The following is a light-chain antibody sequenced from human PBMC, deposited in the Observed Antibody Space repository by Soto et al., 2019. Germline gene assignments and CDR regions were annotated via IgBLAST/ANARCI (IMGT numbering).Light chain of an antibody. CDR1: SSDVGGSNY. V-gene: IGLV2-14*01. J-gene: IGLJ1*01. CDR2: DVS. Sequence: QSALTQPASVSGSPGQSITISCTGTSSDVGGSNYVSWYQQHPGKAPKLMIYDVSYRPSGVSNRFSGSKSGDTASLTISGLQAEDEADYYCSSYTGSTSHVFGTGTKLTVL. CDR3: SSYTGSTSHV.